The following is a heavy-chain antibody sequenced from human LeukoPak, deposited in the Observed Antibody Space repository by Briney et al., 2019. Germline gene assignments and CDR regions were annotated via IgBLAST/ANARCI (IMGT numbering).Heavy chain of an antibody. CDR2: MSRSGNII. J-gene: IGHJ4*02. CDR3: ARDVYYGSGSPRLDY. D-gene: IGHD3-10*01. V-gene: IGHV3-48*03. CDR1: GFTFSDYE. Sequence: GGSLRLSCAASGFTFSDYEMNWVRQAPGKGLESVSYMSRSGNIIYYADSVKGRFTISRDNAKNSLYLQMNSLRVEDTGVYYCARDVYYGSGSPRLDYWGQGTLVTVSS.